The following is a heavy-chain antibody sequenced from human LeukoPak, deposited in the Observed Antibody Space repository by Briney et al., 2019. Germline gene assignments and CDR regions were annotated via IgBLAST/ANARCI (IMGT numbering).Heavy chain of an antibody. Sequence: ASVKVSCKASGYTFTSYDINWVRQATGQGLEWMGWMNPNSGHTGYAQKFQGRVTITRNTSISTAYMELSSLRSEDTAVYYCATGLYSYGRDAFDIWGQGTMVTVSS. J-gene: IGHJ3*02. V-gene: IGHV1-8*03. D-gene: IGHD5-18*01. CDR3: ATGLYSYGRDAFDI. CDR1: GYTFTSYD. CDR2: MNPNSGHT.